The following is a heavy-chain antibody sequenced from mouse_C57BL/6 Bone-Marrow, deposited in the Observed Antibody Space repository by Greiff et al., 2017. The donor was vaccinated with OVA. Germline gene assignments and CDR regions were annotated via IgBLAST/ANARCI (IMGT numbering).Heavy chain of an antibody. CDR2: INPSNGGT. V-gene: IGHV1-53*01. J-gene: IGHJ1*03. CDR3: ARSSPNWDPGYFDV. CDR1: GYTFTSYW. D-gene: IGHD4-1*01. Sequence: QVQLQQPGTELVKPGASVKLSCKASGYTFTSYWMHWVKQRPGQGLEWIGNINPSNGGTNYNEKFKSKATLTVDKSSSTAYMQLSSLTSEDSAVXYCARSSPNWDPGYFDVWGTGTTVTVSS.